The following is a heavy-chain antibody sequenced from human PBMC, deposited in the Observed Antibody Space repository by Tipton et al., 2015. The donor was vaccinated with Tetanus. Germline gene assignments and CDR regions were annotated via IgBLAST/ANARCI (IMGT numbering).Heavy chain of an antibody. CDR2: ISYDGSNK. CDR3: AREGEGVTYYFDY. V-gene: IGHV3-30-3*01. J-gene: IGHJ4*02. Sequence: SPRLSCAASGFTFSSYAMHWVHQAPGKGLEWVAVISYDGSNKYYADSVKGRFTISRDNSKNTLYLQMNSLRAEDTAVYYCAREGEGVTYYFDYWGQGTLVTVSS. D-gene: IGHD3-16*01. CDR1: GFTFSSYA.